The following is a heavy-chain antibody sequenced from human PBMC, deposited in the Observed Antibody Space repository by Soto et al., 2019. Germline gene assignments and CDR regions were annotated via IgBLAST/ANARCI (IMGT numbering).Heavy chain of an antibody. Sequence: PGGSLRLSCAASGFTFSSYGMHWVRQAPGKGLEWVAVISYDGSNKYYADSVKGRFTISRDNSKNTLYLQMNSLRAEDTAVYYCARLWFGEPTDDYWCQGTLVTVSS. J-gene: IGHJ4*02. CDR1: GFTFSSYG. CDR2: ISYDGSNK. V-gene: IGHV3-30*03. D-gene: IGHD3-10*01. CDR3: ARLWFGEPTDDY.